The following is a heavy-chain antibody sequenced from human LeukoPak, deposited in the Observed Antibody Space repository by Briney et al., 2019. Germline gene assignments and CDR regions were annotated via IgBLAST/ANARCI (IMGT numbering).Heavy chain of an antibody. J-gene: IGHJ4*02. CDR3: ARGGRSYGSSGLYFDC. CDR1: GGSLSSYY. D-gene: IGHD5-18*01. CDR2: INYSGST. V-gene: IGHV4-59*01. Sequence: SETLSLTCTVSGGSLSSYYWSWIRQPPGKGLEWIGYINYSGSTTYNPSLTSRGTISVDMSRNQSSLKLNSVTAADTAVYYCARGGRSYGSSGLYFDCWGQGA.